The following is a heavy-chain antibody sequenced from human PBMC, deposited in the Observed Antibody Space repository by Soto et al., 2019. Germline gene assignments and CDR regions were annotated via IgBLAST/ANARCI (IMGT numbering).Heavy chain of an antibody. D-gene: IGHD6-19*01. CDR2: ISGSGGST. J-gene: IGHJ4*02. CDR3: AKGTVAGTWYGSDY. CDR1: GFTFSSYA. Sequence: GGSLRLSCAASGFTFSSYAMSWVRQAPGKGLEWVSAISGSGGSTYYADSVKGRFTISRDNSKNTLYLQMNSLRADDTAVYYCAKGTVAGTWYGSDYWGQGTLVTVSS. V-gene: IGHV3-23*01.